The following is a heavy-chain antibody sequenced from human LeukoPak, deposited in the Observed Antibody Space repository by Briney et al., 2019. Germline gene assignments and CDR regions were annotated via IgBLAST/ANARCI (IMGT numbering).Heavy chain of an antibody. J-gene: IGHJ4*02. V-gene: IGHV3-33*01. Sequence: GGSLRLSCAASGFPFSSYGMHWLRQAPGKGLEWVTVIWYDGSNKYYADSVKRRFTISRDNSKNTLYLQMNSLRAEDTAGYYCARGYYYDSSGYPYYFDYWGQGTLVTVSS. CDR1: GFPFSSYG. CDR3: ARGYYYDSSGYPYYFDY. CDR2: IWYDGSNK. D-gene: IGHD3-22*01.